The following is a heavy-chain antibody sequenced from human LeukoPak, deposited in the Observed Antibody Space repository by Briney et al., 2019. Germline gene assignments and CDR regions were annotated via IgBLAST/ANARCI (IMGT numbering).Heavy chain of an antibody. V-gene: IGHV4-34*01. CDR2: INHSGST. CDR3: ARLTYYYGSGRPARDY. Sequence: SETLSLTYAVYGGSFSGYYWSWIRQPPGKGLEWIGEINHSGSTNYSPSLKSRVTISVDTSKNQFSLKLSSVTAADTAVYYCARLTYYYGSGRPARDYWGQGTLVTVSS. J-gene: IGHJ4*02. CDR1: GGSFSGYY. D-gene: IGHD3-10*01.